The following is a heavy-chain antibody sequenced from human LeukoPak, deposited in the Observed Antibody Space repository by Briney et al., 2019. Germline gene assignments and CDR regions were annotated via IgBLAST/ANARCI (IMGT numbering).Heavy chain of an antibody. CDR1: GGSISSGGYY. J-gene: IGHJ4*02. CDR2: IYYSGST. V-gene: IGHV4-31*03. D-gene: IGHD2-15*01. Sequence: SQTLSLTCTVSGGSISSGGYYWSWIRQHPGKSLEWIGYIYYSGSTYYNPSLKSRVTISVDTSKNQFSLKLSSVTAADTAVYYCARVALGYCSGGSCYPGGFDYWGQGTLVTVSS. CDR3: ARVALGYCSGGSCYPGGFDY.